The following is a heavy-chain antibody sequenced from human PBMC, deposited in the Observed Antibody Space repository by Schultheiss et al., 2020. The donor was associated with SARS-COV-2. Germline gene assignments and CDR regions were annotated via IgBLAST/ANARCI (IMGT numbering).Heavy chain of an antibody. CDR2: VNNIATT. Sequence: SETLSLTCTVSNGSVSIGSYYWSWLRQPPGKGLEWIGYVNNIATTNYNPSLKSRVTISVDTSKNQFSLKVSSVTAADTAVYYCARSPLYSYGDYGMNFFDPWGQGTMVTVSS. J-gene: IGHJ5*02. D-gene: IGHD4-17*01. CDR1: NGSVSIGSYY. CDR3: ARSPLYSYGDYGMNFFDP. V-gene: IGHV4-61*01.